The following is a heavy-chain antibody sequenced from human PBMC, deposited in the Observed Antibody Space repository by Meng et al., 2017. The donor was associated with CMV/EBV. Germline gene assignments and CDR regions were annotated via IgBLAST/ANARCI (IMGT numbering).Heavy chain of an antibody. Sequence: SVKVSCKASGGTFSSYAISWVRQAPGQGLEWMGGIIPIFGTANYAQKFQGRVTITTDESTSTAYIELSSLRSEDTAVYYCASLRNMVRGGGYFDYWGQGTLVTVSS. J-gene: IGHJ4*02. CDR2: IIPIFGTA. D-gene: IGHD3-10*01. V-gene: IGHV1-69*05. CDR3: ASLRNMVRGGGYFDY. CDR1: GGTFSSYA.